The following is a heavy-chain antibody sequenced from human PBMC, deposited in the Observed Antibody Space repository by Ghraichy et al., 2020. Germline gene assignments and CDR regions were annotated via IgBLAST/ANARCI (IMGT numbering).Heavy chain of an antibody. CDR1: GFTFDDYA. Sequence: GGSLRLSCAASGFTFDDYAMHWVRQAPGKGLEWVSGISWNSGSIGYADSVKGRFTISRDNAKNSLYLQMNSLRAEDTALYYCAKDFLYCSSTSCYRSWAFDIWGQGTMVTVSS. CDR3: AKDFLYCSSTSCYRSWAFDI. J-gene: IGHJ3*02. D-gene: IGHD2-2*01. V-gene: IGHV3-9*01. CDR2: ISWNSGSI.